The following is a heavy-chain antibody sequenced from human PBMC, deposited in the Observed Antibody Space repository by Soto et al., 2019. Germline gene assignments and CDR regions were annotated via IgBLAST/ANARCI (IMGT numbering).Heavy chain of an antibody. V-gene: IGHV2-5*02. J-gene: IGHJ4*02. CDR3: AHRRSGYFDS. Sequence: QITLKESGPTLVKPTQPLTLTCTFSGFSLTETGMGVGWIRQPPGKALEWLALIYWDDDKRYSPSLKRGLTISKDASKNQVGLTKTNVDAVDTATYYCAHRRSGYFDSWGQGTLVTVSS. CDR2: IYWDDDK. CDR1: GFSLTETGMG.